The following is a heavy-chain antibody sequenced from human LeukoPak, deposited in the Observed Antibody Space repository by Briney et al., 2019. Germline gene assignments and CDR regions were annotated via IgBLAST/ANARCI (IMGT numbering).Heavy chain of an antibody. CDR2: INHSGST. V-gene: IGHV4-34*01. J-gene: IGHJ4*02. D-gene: IGHD3-10*01. CDR1: GGSFSGYY. Sequence: PSETLSLTCAVYGGSFSGYYWSWIRQPPGKGLEWIGEINHSGSTNYNPSLKNRVTISVDTSKDQLSLKLSSVTAADTAVYYCARGRMVPATYYYGSGSYYFDYWGQGTLVTVSS. CDR3: ARGRMVPATYYYGSGSYYFDY.